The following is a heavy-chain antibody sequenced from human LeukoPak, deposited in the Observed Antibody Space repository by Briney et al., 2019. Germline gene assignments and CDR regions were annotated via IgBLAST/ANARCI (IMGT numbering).Heavy chain of an antibody. CDR2: ISGSGGST. D-gene: IGHD2-2*01. V-gene: IGHV3-23*01. J-gene: IGHJ1*01. CDR1: GFTFSSYA. CDR3: ANVVVVPAAIAEKGYFQH. Sequence: GGSLRLSCAASGFTFSSYAMSWVRQAPGKGLEWVSAISGSGGSTYYADSVKGRFTISRDNSKNTLYLQMNSLRAEDTAVYYCANVVVVPAAIAEKGYFQHWGQGTLVTVSA.